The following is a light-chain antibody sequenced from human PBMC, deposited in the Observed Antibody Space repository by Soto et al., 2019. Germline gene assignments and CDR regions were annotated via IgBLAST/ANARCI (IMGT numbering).Light chain of an antibody. CDR3: ATWDDSLNAAV. V-gene: IGLV1-44*01. CDR2: IND. CDR1: SSNIGGST. J-gene: IGLJ7*01. Sequence: QSALTQPPSLSGTPGQRVTLSCSGSSSNIGGSTVHWYQHLPGTAPKLLIYINDQRPSGVPARFSGSTSGTSASLAISGLQSDDEAHYYCATWDDSLNAAVFGGGTQLTVL.